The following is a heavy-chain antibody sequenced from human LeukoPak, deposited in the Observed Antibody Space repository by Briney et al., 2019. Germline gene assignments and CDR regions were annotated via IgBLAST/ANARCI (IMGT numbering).Heavy chain of an antibody. CDR3: ARALKLELFYFDY. J-gene: IGHJ4*02. D-gene: IGHD1-7*01. V-gene: IGHV1-2*02. Sequence: ASVKVSCKASGYTFTGYYMHWVRQAPGQGLEWMGWINPNSGGTNYAQKFQGRATMTRDTSISTAYMELSRLRSDDTAVYYCARALKLELFYFDYWGQGTLVTVSS. CDR2: INPNSGGT. CDR1: GYTFTGYY.